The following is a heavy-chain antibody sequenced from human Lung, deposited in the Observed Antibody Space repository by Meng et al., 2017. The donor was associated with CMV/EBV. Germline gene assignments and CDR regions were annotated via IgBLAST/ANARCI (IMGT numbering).Heavy chain of an antibody. CDR3: ARVLTAHHYYGMDV. CDR2: IYSGGGT. D-gene: IGHD5-18*01. V-gene: IGHV3-53*01. CDR1: GFTVSSNS. Sequence: GESLKISCAASGFTVSSNSMNWVRQAPGKGLEWASLIYSGGGTYYADSVKGRFTISRDNFKNTLYLQMNSLRAEDTAVYYCARVLTAHHYYGMDVWGQGTTVTVSS. J-gene: IGHJ6*02.